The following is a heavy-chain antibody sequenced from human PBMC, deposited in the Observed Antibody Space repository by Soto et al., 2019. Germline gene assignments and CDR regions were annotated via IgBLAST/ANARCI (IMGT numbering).Heavy chain of an antibody. CDR2: ISYDGSNK. V-gene: IGHV3-30-3*01. D-gene: IGHD5-12*01. CDR3: AGIVAGDY. J-gene: IGHJ4*02. CDR1: GFTFSSYA. Sequence: QVQLVESGGGVVQPGRSLRLSCAASGFTFSSYAMHWVRQAPGKGLEWVAVISYDGSNKYYADSVKGRFTISRDNSKNTLYLQMNSLRAEDTAAYYCAGIVAGDYWGQGTLVTVSS.